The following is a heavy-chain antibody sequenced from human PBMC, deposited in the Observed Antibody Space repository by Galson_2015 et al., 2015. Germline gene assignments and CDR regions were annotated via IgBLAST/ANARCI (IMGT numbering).Heavy chain of an antibody. CDR2: ISSSSSYI. J-gene: IGHJ4*02. Sequence: SLRLSCAASGFTFSSYGMHWVRQAPGKGLEWVSSISSSSSYIYYADSVKGRFTISRDNAKNSLYLQMNSLRAEDTAVYYCARDGVVASTLTFDYWGQGTLVTVSS. V-gene: IGHV3-21*01. D-gene: IGHD3-3*01. CDR3: ARDGVVASTLTFDY. CDR1: GFTFSSYG.